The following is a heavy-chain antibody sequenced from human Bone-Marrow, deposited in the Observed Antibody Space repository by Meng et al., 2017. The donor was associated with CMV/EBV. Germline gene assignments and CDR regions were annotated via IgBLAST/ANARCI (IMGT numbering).Heavy chain of an antibody. CDR2: ISSSGSTI. J-gene: IGHJ3*02. CDR1: GFTFSSYE. Sequence: GGSLRLSCAASGFTFSSYEMNWVRQAPGKGLEWVSYISSSGSTIYYADSVKGRFTISRDNAKNSLYLQMNSLRAEDTAVYYCARAFTGTRNAFDIWGQGTMVTVSS. V-gene: IGHV3-48*03. D-gene: IGHD1-7*01. CDR3: ARAFTGTRNAFDI.